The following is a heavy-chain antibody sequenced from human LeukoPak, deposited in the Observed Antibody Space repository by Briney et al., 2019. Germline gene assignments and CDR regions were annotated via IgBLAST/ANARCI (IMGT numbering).Heavy chain of an antibody. D-gene: IGHD4-11*01. J-gene: IGHJ5*02. CDR1: GGSISSGDHY. CDR2: IYYSGST. V-gene: IGHV4-30-4*01. Sequence: PSETLSLTCTVSGGSISSGDHYWSWIRQPPGKGLEWIGYIYYSGSTYYNPSLKSRLTISVDTSKNQFSLRLASVTAADTAVYYCATDLMTTPYNWFDPWGQGTLVTVSS. CDR3: ATDLMTTPYNWFDP.